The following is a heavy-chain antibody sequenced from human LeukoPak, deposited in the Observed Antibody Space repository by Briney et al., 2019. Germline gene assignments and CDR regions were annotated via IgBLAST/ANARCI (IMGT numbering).Heavy chain of an antibody. CDR1: GGSFSGYY. Sequence: SETLSLTCAVYGGSFSGYYWIWIRQPPGKGLEWIGEINHSGSTNYNPSLKSRVTISVDTSKNQFTLKLTSVTAADTAVYYCARRAHVGMPIWGQGTLVTVSS. V-gene: IGHV4-34*01. CDR3: ARRAHVGMPI. J-gene: IGHJ3*02. CDR2: INHSGST. D-gene: IGHD2-2*01.